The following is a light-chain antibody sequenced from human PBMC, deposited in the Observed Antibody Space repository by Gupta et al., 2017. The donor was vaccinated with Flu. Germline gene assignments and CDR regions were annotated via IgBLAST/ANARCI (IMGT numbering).Light chain of an antibody. V-gene: IGLV3-1*01. CDR3: QAWDSSVYV. CDR2: EDK. CDR1: KLGDKF. J-gene: IGLJ1*01. Sequence: SPGQTASITCSRDKLGDKFASWYRQKPGQSPVLVIYEDKKRPSGIPERISGANSGNTATLTTSGTQAVEEAADYCQAWDSSVYVFGTGTKVTVL.